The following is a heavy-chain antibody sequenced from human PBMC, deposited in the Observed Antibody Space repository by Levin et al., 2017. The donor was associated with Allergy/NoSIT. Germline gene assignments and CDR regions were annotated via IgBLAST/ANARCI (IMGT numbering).Heavy chain of an antibody. CDR3: ARVVGVMIPAAIDY. D-gene: IGHD2-15*01. J-gene: IGHJ4*02. V-gene: IGHV4-38-2*02. Sequence: SETLSLTCNVSGSSFSSGFHWGWIRQPPGKGLEWIGSIYHNGKTNYNPSLKSRVTVSLDTSKNQFSLRLSSVTAADTALYDCARVVGVMIPAAIDYWGQGTLVTVSS. CDR1: GSSFSSGFH. CDR2: IYHNGKT.